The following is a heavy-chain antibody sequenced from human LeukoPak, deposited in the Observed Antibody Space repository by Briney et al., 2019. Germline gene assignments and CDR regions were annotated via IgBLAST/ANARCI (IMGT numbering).Heavy chain of an antibody. CDR2: INWNSGSI. D-gene: IGHD5-18*01. CDR3: TKDRRGYSYAFEN. CDR1: GFIFDDYA. Sequence: QSGRSLRLSCAASGFIFDDYAMHWVRHAPGKGLEWVSSINWNSGSIDYADSVKGRFTISRDNAKNSLYLQMNSLRVEDTALYYCTKDRRGYSYAFENWGQGTLVTVSS. J-gene: IGHJ4*02. V-gene: IGHV3-9*01.